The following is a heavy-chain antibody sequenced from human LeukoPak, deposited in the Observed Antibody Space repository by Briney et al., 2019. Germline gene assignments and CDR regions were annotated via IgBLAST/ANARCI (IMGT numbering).Heavy chain of an antibody. CDR1: GFTFSSYG. D-gene: IGHD6-6*01. V-gene: IGHV3-30*02. Sequence: GGSLRLSCAASGFTFSSYGMHWVRQAPGKGLEWVAFIRYDGSNKYYADSVKGRFTISRDNSKNTLYLQMNSLRAEDTAVYYCAKDRYSSSPGAFDIWGQGTMVTVSS. CDR2: IRYDGSNK. J-gene: IGHJ3*02. CDR3: AKDRYSSSPGAFDI.